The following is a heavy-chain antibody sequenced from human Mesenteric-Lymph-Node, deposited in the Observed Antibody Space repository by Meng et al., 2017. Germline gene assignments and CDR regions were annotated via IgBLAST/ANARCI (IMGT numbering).Heavy chain of an antibody. V-gene: IGHV3-43D*03. D-gene: IGHD6-19*01. CDR3: AKDFGPRPRRGSGWSLAEYYFDY. CDR2: ISWDGGST. Sequence: GESLKISCAASGFTFSSDSMNWVRQAPGKGLEWVSLISWDGGSTYYADSVKGRFTISRDNSKNSLYLQMNSLRAEDTALYYCAKDFGPRPRRGSGWSLAEYYFDYWGQGTLVTVSS. CDR1: GFTFSSDS. J-gene: IGHJ4*02.